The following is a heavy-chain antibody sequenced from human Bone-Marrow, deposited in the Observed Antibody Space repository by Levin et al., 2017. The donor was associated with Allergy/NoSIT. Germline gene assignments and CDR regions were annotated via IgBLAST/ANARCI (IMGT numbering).Heavy chain of an antibody. Sequence: PGGSLRLSCAASGFIFTNYAMSWVRQAPGKGLEWVSGISTSGGSTYYADSVKGRYTISSDNSKNTLYLQMNSLRAEDTAVYYCAKVLGGYQFDKRGNGVFESWGQGTMVTVSS. V-gene: IGHV3-23*01. CDR1: GFIFTNYA. D-gene: IGHD2-8*01. J-gene: IGHJ3*02. CDR3: AKVLGGYQFDKRGNGVFES. CDR2: ISTSGGST.